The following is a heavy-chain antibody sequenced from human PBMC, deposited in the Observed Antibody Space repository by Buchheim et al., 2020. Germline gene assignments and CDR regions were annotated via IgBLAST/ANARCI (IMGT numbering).Heavy chain of an antibody. V-gene: IGHV5-51*01. CDR1: GYSFTTYW. CDR2: IYPGDSDT. CDR3: ARHPHSGIAARRLGVSN. Sequence: EVQLVQSGAEVKKSGESLKISCKGSGYSFTTYWIGWVRQMPGKGLEWMGIIYPGDSDTRYSPSFQGQVTISADKSITTAYLQWSSLKASDTALYYCARHPHSGIAARRLGVSNWGQGTL. J-gene: IGHJ4*02. D-gene: IGHD6-6*01.